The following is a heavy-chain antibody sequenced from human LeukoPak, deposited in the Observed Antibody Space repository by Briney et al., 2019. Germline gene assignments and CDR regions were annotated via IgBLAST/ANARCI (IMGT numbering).Heavy chain of an antibody. CDR1: GFSLSSYA. Sequence: GGSLRLSCTVSGFSLSSYAMSWVRRAPGKGLEWVSATSSSDDGKYYADSVRGRFTISRDNSRNTMYLQMNSLRAEDAAVYYCAKDYAVGSIDYWGQGTLVTVSS. V-gene: IGHV3-23*01. D-gene: IGHD3-16*01. CDR2: TSSSDDGK. CDR3: AKDYAVGSIDY. J-gene: IGHJ4*02.